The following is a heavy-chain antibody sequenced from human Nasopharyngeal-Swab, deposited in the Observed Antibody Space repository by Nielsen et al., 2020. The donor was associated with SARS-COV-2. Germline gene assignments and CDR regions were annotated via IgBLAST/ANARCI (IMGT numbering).Heavy chain of an antibody. J-gene: IGHJ4*02. Sequence: SVKVSCKASGFTFTSSAMQWVRQARGQRLEWIGWIVVGSGNTNYAQKFQERVTITRDMSTSTAYMELSSLRSEDTAVYYCAAVIRGSGGMGDYWGQGTLVTVSS. CDR3: AAVIRGSGGMGDY. CDR2: IVVGSGNT. V-gene: IGHV1-58*02. D-gene: IGHD3-16*01. CDR1: GFTFTSSA.